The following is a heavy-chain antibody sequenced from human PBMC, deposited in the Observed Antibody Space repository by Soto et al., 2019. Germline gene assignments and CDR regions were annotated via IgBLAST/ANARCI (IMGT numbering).Heavy chain of an antibody. CDR1: GFTFSSYA. Sequence: QVQLEESGGGVVQPGRSLRLSCVGTGFTFSSYAMHWVRQAPGKGLEWVAVISNDGTNKYYADSVEGRITISRDNSKNSLYLQRHSLRREDTAVYYRARRTTLAISDYGMDVWGQGARVTVSS. D-gene: IGHD1-7*01. CDR2: ISNDGTNK. CDR3: ARRTTLAISDYGMDV. V-gene: IGHV3-30-3*01. J-gene: IGHJ6*01.